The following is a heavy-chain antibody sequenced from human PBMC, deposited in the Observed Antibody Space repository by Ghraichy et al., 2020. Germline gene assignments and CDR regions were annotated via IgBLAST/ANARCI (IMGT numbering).Heavy chain of an antibody. CDR2: ISWDGGST. J-gene: IGHJ2*01. Sequence: GGSLRLSCAASGFTFDDYTMHWVRQAPGKGLEWVSLISWDGGSTYYADSVKGRFTISRDNSKNSLYLQMNSLRTEDTALYYCAKDKVAVAATSWYFDLWGRGTLVTVSS. CDR3: AKDKVAVAATSWYFDL. CDR1: GFTFDDYT. D-gene: IGHD6-19*01. V-gene: IGHV3-43*01.